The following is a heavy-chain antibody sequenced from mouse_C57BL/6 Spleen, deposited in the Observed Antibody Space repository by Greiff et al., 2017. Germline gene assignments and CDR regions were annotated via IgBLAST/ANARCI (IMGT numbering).Heavy chain of an antibody. CDR3: AREGLYDGDGMGY. CDR2: IYPGSGST. Sequence: VQLQQSGAERVKPGASVKRFCKASGDTVNSDWITWVKQRPGQGLEGIGDIYPGSGSTNYNEKFKSKATLTVDTSSSKAYVQLSGLTSAVSAVYSCAREGLYDGDGMGYGGPGTSVTSSS. CDR1: GDTVNSDW. V-gene: IGHV1-55*01. J-gene: IGHJ4*01. D-gene: IGHD2-3*01.